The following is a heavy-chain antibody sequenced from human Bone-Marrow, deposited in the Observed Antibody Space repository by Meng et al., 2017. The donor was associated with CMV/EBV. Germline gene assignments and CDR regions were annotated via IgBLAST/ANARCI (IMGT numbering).Heavy chain of an antibody. V-gene: IGHV3-23*01. J-gene: IGHJ4*02. CDR2: ISGSGGST. CDR3: AKGSSQNDLIVVVPAAIVPYIDY. CDR1: GGSVSSGSYY. D-gene: IGHD2-2*02. Sequence: ETLSLTCTVSGGSVSSGSYYWSWVRQAPGKGLEWVSAISGSGGSTYYADSVKGRFTISRDNSKNTLYLQMNSLRAEDTAVYYCAKGSSQNDLIVVVPAAIVPYIDYWGQGTLVTVSS.